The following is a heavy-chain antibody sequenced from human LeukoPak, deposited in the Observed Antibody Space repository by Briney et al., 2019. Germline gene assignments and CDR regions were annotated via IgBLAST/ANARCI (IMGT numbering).Heavy chain of an antibody. J-gene: IGHJ3*02. Sequence: PGGSLRLSCAASGFTFSSYAISWVRQAPGKGLEWVSAISGSGGSTYYADSVKGRFTISRDNSKNTLYLQMNSLRAEDTAVYYCAKDEYCSGGSCIRGVDAFDIWGQGTMVTVSS. CDR2: ISGSGGST. D-gene: IGHD2-15*01. CDR3: AKDEYCSGGSCIRGVDAFDI. CDR1: GFTFSSYA. V-gene: IGHV3-23*01.